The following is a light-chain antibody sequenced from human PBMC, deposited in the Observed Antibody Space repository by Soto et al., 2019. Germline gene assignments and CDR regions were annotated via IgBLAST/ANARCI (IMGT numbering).Light chain of an antibody. V-gene: IGKV1-17*02. CDR2: AAS. CDR3: LQHYSYPRT. CDR1: QAIGTA. Sequence: IQITQSPSSLSSSVLERVTITCRASQAIGTALGWYQQKPGKAPKRLIYAASSLQSGAPPRFSGSGSGTDFTLTIRNLQPGDFATYFCLQHYSYPRTFGQGTKVDIK. J-gene: IGKJ1*01.